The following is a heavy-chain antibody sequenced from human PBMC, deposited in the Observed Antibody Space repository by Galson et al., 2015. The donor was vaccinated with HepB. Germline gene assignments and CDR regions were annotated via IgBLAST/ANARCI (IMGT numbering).Heavy chain of an antibody. CDR1: GFTFSNYA. V-gene: IGHV3-23*01. CDR3: TRHRWFLLQQGCIDP. Sequence: SLRLSCAASGFTFSNYAMSWVRQAPGKGLEWVSAMSGDTTSTYYADSVKGRFTISRDTSKNTVSLQMNSLRAEDTAVYYCTRHRWFLLQQGCIDPWGQGTVVTVSS. CDR2: MSGDTTST. J-gene: IGHJ5*02. D-gene: IGHD3-22*01.